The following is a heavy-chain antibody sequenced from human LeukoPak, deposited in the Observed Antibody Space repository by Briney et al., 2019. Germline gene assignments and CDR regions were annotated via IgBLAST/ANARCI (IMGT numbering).Heavy chain of an antibody. CDR2: ISGSGGST. D-gene: IGHD6-19*01. Sequence: GGSLRLSCAASGFTSSSYAMSWVRQAPGKGLEWVSAISGSGGSTYYADSVKGRFTISRDNSKNTLYLQMNSLRAEDTAVYYCAKGHSSGWFRQYYYYMDVWGKGTTVTVSS. CDR3: AKGHSSGWFRQYYYYMDV. V-gene: IGHV3-23*01. CDR1: GFTSSSYA. J-gene: IGHJ6*03.